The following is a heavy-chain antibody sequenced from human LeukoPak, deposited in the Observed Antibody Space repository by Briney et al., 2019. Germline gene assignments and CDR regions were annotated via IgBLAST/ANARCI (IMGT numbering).Heavy chain of an antibody. CDR1: GYTFTSYD. V-gene: IGHV1-69*13. D-gene: IGHD5-24*01. CDR2: IIPIFGTA. J-gene: IGHJ4*02. Sequence: ASVKVSCKASGYTFTSYDISWVRQAPGQGLEWMGGIIPIFGTANYAQKFQGRVTITADESTRTAYMELSSLRSEDTAVYYCARGRGLEMATPPRYWGQGTLVTVSS. CDR3: ARGRGLEMATPPRY.